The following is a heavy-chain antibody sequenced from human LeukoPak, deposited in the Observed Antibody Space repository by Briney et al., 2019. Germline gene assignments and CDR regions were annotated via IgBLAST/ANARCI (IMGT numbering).Heavy chain of an antibody. V-gene: IGHV4-34*01. CDR2: INHSGST. CDR3: ARSAYYDYVWGSYRPRDWFDP. CDR1: GGSFSGYY. Sequence: MASETLSLTCAVYGGSFSGYYWSWIRQPPGKGLEWIGEINHSGSTNYNPSLKSRVTISVDTSKNQFSLELSSVTAADTAVYYCARSAYYDYVWGSYRPRDWFDPWGQGTLVTVSS. D-gene: IGHD3-16*02. J-gene: IGHJ5*02.